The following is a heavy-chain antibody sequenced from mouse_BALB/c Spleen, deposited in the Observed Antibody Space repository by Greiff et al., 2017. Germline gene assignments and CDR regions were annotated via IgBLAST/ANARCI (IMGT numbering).Heavy chain of an antibody. Sequence: EVQRVESGAELVRSGASVKLSCTASGFNIKDYYMHWVKQRPEQGLEWIGWIDPENGDTEYAPKFQGKATMTADTSSNTAYLQLSSLTSEDTAVYYGTLDSSGPAWFAYWGQGTLVTVSA. CDR2: IDPENGDT. J-gene: IGHJ3*01. D-gene: IGHD3-2*01. V-gene: IGHV14-4*02. CDR3: TLDSSGPAWFAY. CDR1: GFNIKDYY.